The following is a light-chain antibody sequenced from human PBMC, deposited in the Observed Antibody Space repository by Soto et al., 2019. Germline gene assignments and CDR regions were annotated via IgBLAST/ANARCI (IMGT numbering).Light chain of an antibody. Sequence: EIVLTQSPGTLSLSPGERATLSCRASQSVSSSYLAWYQQKPGQAPRLLMYGTSRRATGIPDRFSGSGSGTDFTLTISRLEPEDFALYYCQRYGSSVTWTFGQGTKADIK. V-gene: IGKV3-20*01. CDR1: QSVSSSY. J-gene: IGKJ1*01. CDR2: GTS. CDR3: QRYGSSVTWT.